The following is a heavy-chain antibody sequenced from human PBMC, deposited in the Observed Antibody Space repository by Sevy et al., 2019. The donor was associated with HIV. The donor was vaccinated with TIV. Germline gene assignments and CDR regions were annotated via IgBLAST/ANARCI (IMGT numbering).Heavy chain of an antibody. J-gene: IGHJ3*02. D-gene: IGHD3-10*01. Sequence: SETLSLTCTVSGGSISSYYWSWIRQPPGKGLEWIGYIYYSGSTNYNPSLKSRVTISVDTSKNQFSLKLSSVTAADTAVYYCARDRLLWFGESYAFDIWGQGTMLTVSS. CDR3: ARDRLLWFGESYAFDI. CDR2: IYYSGST. CDR1: GGSISSYY. V-gene: IGHV4-59*01.